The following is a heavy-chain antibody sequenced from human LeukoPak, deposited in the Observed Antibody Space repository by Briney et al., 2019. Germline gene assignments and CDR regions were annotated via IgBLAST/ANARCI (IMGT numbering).Heavy chain of an antibody. CDR1: GFSPSTSGVG. CDR3: AHSGAAAGFLAPFDY. V-gene: IGHV2-5*01. Sequence: SGPTLVNPTQTLTLTCTFSGFSPSTSGVGVGWIRQPPGKALEWLALVYWNDDKRYSPSLKSRLTITKDTSKNQVVLTMTNMDPVDTATYYCAHSGAAAGFLAPFDYWGQGTLVTVSS. J-gene: IGHJ4*02. D-gene: IGHD6-13*01. CDR2: VYWNDDK.